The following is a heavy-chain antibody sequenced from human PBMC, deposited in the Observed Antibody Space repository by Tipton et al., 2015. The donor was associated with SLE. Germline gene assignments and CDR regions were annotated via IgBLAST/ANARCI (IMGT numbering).Heavy chain of an antibody. CDR3: ARLGSTTYLTLDGFYFDY. J-gene: IGHJ4*02. V-gene: IGHV4-4*01. CDR2: IHHSGST. Sequence: TLSLTCIVSGDSISTYKWWSWVRQSPGKGMEWIGHIHHSGSTNYNPSLRSRVTISVDTSKNRLSLKVNSVTAADTAVYFCARLGSTTYLTLDGFYFDYWGQGTRVTVSS. D-gene: IGHD2/OR15-2a*01. CDR1: GDSISTYKW.